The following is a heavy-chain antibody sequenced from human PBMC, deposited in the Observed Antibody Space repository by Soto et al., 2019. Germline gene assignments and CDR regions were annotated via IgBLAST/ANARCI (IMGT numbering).Heavy chain of an antibody. CDR1: GFTFSSYG. Sequence: GGSLRLSCAASGFTFSSYGMHWVRQAPGKGLEWVAVISYDGSNKYYADSVKGRFTISRDNSKNTLYLQMNSLRAEDTAVYYCAKDKAAAGYYYYYGMDVWGQGTTVTVSS. D-gene: IGHD6-13*01. CDR2: ISYDGSNK. V-gene: IGHV3-30*18. J-gene: IGHJ6*02. CDR3: AKDKAAAGYYYYYGMDV.